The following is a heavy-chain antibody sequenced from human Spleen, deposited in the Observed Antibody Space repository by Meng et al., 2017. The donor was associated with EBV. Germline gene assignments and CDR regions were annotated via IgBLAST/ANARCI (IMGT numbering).Heavy chain of an antibody. V-gene: IGHV4-59*01. Sequence: QVQLQGSGPGLVKPSETLSLTCTVSGGSIGQSYWNWIRQPPGQGLQWIGDIYYTGNTNYHPSLKSRVTISVDTSRNQVSLKLRSVTAADTAVYYCARVGAGSAFDIWGQGTVVTVSS. CDR1: GGSIGQSY. D-gene: IGHD3-10*01. CDR3: ARVGAGSAFDI. CDR2: IYYTGNT. J-gene: IGHJ3*02.